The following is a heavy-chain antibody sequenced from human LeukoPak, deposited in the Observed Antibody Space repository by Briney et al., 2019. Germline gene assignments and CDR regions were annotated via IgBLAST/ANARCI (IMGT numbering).Heavy chain of an antibody. J-gene: IGHJ4*02. Sequence: GGSLRLSCADSGFTIRSNYMSWVRQAPGQGLEWVSVIDSGGSTYYADSVKGRFTISRDNSKNTLYLQMNSLRVEDTAVYYCARDRYRQEAMDTNWGQGTLVTVSS. CDR3: ARDRYRQEAMDTN. V-gene: IGHV3-66*01. D-gene: IGHD1-26*01. CDR1: GFTIRSNY. CDR2: IDSGGST.